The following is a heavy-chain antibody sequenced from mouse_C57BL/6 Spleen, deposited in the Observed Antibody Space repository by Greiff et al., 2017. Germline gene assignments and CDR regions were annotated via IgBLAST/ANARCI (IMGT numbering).Heavy chain of an antibody. V-gene: IGHV5-17*01. CDR2: ISSGSSTI. Sequence: EVMLVESGGGLVKPGGSLKLSCAASGFTFSDYGMHWVRQAPEKGLEWVAYISSGSSTIYYADTVKGRFTISRDNAKNTLFLQMTSLRSEDTAMYYCARTGTNWYFDVWGTGTTVTVSS. CDR1: GFTFSDYG. J-gene: IGHJ1*03. CDR3: ARTGTNWYFDV. D-gene: IGHD4-1*01.